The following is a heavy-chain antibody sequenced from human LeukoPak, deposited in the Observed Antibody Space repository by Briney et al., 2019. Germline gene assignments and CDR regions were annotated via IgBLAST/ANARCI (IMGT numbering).Heavy chain of an antibody. CDR1: GYSFTSYW. J-gene: IGHJ4*02. Sequence: GESLKISCKGSGYSFTSYWIGWVRQMPGKGLEWMGIIYPGDSGTRYSPSFQGQVTISADKSISTAYLQWSSLKASDTAMYYCARQGQYYDSSGYYFQFDYWGQGTLVTVSS. D-gene: IGHD3-22*01. CDR3: ARQGQYYDSSGYYFQFDY. V-gene: IGHV5-51*01. CDR2: IYPGDSGT.